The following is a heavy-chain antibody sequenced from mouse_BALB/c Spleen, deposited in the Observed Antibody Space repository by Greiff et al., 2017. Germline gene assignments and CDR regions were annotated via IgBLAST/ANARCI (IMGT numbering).Heavy chain of an antibody. V-gene: IGHV1S137*01. J-gene: IGHJ3*01. D-gene: IGHD1-2*01. CDR3: ARSSILRLPAWFAY. CDR1: GYTFTDYA. CDR2: ISTYYGDA. Sequence: QVQLQQSGAELVRPGVSVKISCKGSGYTFTDYAMHWVKQSHAKSLEWIGVISTYYGDASYNQKFKGKATMTVDKSSSTAYMELARLTSEDSAIYYCARSSILRLPAWFAYWGQGTLVTVSA.